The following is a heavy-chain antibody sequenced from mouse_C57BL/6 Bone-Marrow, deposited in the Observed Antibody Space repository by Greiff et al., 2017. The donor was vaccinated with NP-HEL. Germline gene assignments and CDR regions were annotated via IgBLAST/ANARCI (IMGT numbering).Heavy chain of an antibody. J-gene: IGHJ1*03. D-gene: IGHD1-1*01. CDR1: GYTFTSYW. V-gene: IGHV1-64*01. CDR3: ASRVVAPRWYFDV. Sequence: QVQLQQPGAELVKPGASVKLSCKASGYTFTSYWMHWVKQRPGQGLEWIGMIHPNSGSTNYNEKFKSKATLTVDKSSSTAYMQLSSLTSEDSAVYYCASRVVAPRWYFDVWGTGTTVTVSS. CDR2: IHPNSGST.